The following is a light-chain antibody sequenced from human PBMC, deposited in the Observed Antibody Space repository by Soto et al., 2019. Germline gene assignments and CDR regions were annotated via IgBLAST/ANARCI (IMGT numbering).Light chain of an antibody. J-gene: IGKJ1*01. CDR2: GAS. Sequence: ESARTQSPGTLSLSPGERATLSCRASQSVTRNYFAWYQQKPGQAPRLLIYGASRRATGIPDRFSGSGSGTDFTLTVSRLEPEDSAVYYCQQYGDSSWSFGQGTKVEV. CDR1: QSVTRNY. CDR3: QQYGDSSWS. V-gene: IGKV3-20*01.